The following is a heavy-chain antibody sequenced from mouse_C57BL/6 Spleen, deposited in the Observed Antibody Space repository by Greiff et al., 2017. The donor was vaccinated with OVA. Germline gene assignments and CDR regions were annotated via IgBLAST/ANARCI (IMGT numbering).Heavy chain of an antibody. J-gene: IGHJ4*01. CDR2: ISSGSSTI. D-gene: IGHD1-1*01. V-gene: IGHV5-17*01. Sequence: EAKLMESGGGLVKPGGSLKLSCAASGFTFSDYGMHWVRQAPEKGLEWVAYISSGSSTIYYADTVKGRFTISRDNAKNTLFLQMTSLRSEDTAMYYCARDYGTPYAMDYWGQGTSVTVSS. CDR1: GFTFSDYG. CDR3: ARDYGTPYAMDY.